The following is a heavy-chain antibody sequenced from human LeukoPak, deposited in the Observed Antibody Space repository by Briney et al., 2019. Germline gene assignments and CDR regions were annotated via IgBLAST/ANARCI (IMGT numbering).Heavy chain of an antibody. CDR2: INPNSGGT. CDR3: ARVATTANYYFDY. V-gene: IGHV1-2*02. D-gene: IGHD5-12*01. J-gene: IGHJ4*02. CDR1: GYTFTGYY. Sequence: ASVKISCKASGYTFTGYYMHWVRQAPGQGLEWMGWINPNSGGTSYAQKFQGRVTMTSDTSISTAYMELSRLRSDDTAVYYCARVATTANYYFDYWGQGTLVTVSS.